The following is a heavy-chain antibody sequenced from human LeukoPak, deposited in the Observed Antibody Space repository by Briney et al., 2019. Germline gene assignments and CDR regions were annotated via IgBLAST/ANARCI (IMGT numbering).Heavy chain of an antibody. Sequence: GESLKISCKGSGYSFISYWSAWVRQMPGKGLEWMGIIYPGDSDTRYSPSFQGQVTISADKSISTAYLQWSSLKASDTAMYYCARLSLDSSSSHHFDYWGQGTLVTVSS. CDR3: ARLSLDSSSSHHFDY. CDR2: IYPGDSDT. J-gene: IGHJ4*02. CDR1: GYSFISYW. D-gene: IGHD3-22*01. V-gene: IGHV5-51*01.